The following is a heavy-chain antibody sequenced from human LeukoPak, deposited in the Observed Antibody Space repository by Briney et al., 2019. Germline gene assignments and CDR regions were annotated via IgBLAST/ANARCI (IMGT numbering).Heavy chain of an antibody. D-gene: IGHD3-16*01. CDR2: INPNSGGT. CDR3: ARDGLIMITFGGVME. V-gene: IGHV1-2*02. Sequence: ASVKVSCQASGYTFTGYYMHWVRQAPGQGLEWMGWINPNSGGTNYAQKFQGRVTMTRDTSISTAYMELSRLRSDDTAVYYCARDGLIMITFGGVMEWGQGTLVTVSS. CDR1: GYTFTGYY. J-gene: IGHJ4*02.